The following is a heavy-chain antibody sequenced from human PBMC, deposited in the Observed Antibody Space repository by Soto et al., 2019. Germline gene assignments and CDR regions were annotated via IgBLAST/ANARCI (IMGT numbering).Heavy chain of an antibody. CDR1: GGSISSSSYY. CDR3: ARLGCSSTSCYLGYYYYGMDV. CDR2: IYYSGST. J-gene: IGHJ6*02. D-gene: IGHD2-2*01. V-gene: IGHV4-39*01. Sequence: SETLSLTCTVSGGSISSSSYYWGWIRQPPGKGLEWIGSIYYSGSTYYNPSLKGRVTISVDTSKNQFSLKLSSVTAADTAVYYCARLGCSSTSCYLGYYYYGMDVWGQGTTVTVSS.